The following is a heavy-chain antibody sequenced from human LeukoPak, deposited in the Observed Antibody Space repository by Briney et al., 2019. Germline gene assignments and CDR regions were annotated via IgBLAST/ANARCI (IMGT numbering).Heavy chain of an antibody. CDR3: ARARVVTKWIDY. V-gene: IGHV3-7*03. D-gene: IGHD2-21*02. J-gene: IGHJ4*02. CDR1: GFTFSSYA. Sequence: GGSLRLSCAASGFTFSSYAMSWVRQAPGKGLEWVANIKQDGSEKYYVDSVKGRFTISRDNAKNSLYLQMNSLRAEDTAVYYCARARVVTKWIDYWGQGTLVTVSS. CDR2: IKQDGSEK.